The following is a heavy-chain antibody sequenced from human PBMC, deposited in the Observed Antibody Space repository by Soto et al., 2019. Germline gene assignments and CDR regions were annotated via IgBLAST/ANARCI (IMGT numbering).Heavy chain of an antibody. J-gene: IGHJ5*02. V-gene: IGHV1-69*06. CDR3: ARDYPDHYDSSGYYSGGRFDP. D-gene: IGHD3-22*01. CDR2: IIPIFGTA. Sequence: QVQLVQSGAEVKKPGSSVKVSCKASGGTFSSYAISWVRQAPGQGLEWMGGIIPIFGTANYAQKFQGRVMITADKSTSTAYMELSSLRSEDTAVYYCARDYPDHYDSSGYYSGGRFDPWGQGTLVTVSS. CDR1: GGTFSSYA.